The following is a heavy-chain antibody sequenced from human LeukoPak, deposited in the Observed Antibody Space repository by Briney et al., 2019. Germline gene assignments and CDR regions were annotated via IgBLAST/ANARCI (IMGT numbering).Heavy chain of an antibody. CDR2: IYYSGST. CDR3: ASARTSSRSWFTFDY. V-gene: IGHV4-39*01. Sequence: SETLSLTCTVSGGSISSSSYYWGWIRQPPGKGLEWIGSIYYSGSTYYSPSLKTRLTISVDTSKNQLSLKLSSVTAADTAVYYCASARTSSRSWFTFDYWGQGILVTVSS. CDR1: GGSISSSSYY. D-gene: IGHD6-13*01. J-gene: IGHJ4*02.